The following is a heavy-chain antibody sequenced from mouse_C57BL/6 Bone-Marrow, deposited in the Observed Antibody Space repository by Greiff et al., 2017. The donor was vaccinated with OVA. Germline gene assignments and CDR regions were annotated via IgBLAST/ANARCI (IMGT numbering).Heavy chain of an antibody. V-gene: IGHV1-15*01. CDR2: IDPETGGT. CDR1: GYTFTDYE. Sequence: QVQLQQSGAELVRPGASVTPSCKASGYTFTDYEMHWVKQTPVHGLEWIGAIDPETGGTAYNQKFKGKAILTADKSSSTAYMELRSLTSEDSAVYYCTRSTTAPYFDYWGQGTTLTVSS. J-gene: IGHJ2*01. CDR3: TRSTTAPYFDY. D-gene: IGHD1-2*01.